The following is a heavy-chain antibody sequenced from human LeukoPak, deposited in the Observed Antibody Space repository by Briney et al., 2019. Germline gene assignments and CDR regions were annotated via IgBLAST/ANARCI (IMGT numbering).Heavy chain of an antibody. CDR3: ARAPTQGYSYGKPPGY. CDR2: IKQDGSEK. CDR1: GFTFSNYA. V-gene: IGHV3-7*04. Sequence: GGSLRLSCAASGFTFSNYAMSWVRQAPGKGLEWVANIKQDGSEKYYVDSVKGRFTISRDNAKNSLYLQMNSLRAEDTAVYYCARAPTQGYSYGKPPGYWGQGTLVTVSS. D-gene: IGHD5-18*01. J-gene: IGHJ4*02.